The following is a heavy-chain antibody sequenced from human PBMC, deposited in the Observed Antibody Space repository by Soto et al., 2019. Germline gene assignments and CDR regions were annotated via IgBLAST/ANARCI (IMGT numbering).Heavy chain of an antibody. D-gene: IGHD6-13*01. V-gene: IGHV3-23*01. J-gene: IGHJ6*02. CDR3: AKEAQQLVRFYYYYGMDV. Sequence: PVGSLRLSCAASGFTFSSYAMSWVRQAPGKGLEWVSAISGSGGSTYYADSVKGRFTISRDNSKNTLYLQMNSLRAEDTAVYYCAKEAQQLVRFYYYYGMDVWGQGTTVTVSS. CDR1: GFTFSSYA. CDR2: ISGSGGST.